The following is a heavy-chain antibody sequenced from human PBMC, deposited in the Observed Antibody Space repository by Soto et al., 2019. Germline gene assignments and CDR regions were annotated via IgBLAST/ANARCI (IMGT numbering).Heavy chain of an antibody. CDR3: ANQRDTAMVNNY. Sequence: EVQLLESGGGLVQPGGSLRLSCAASGFTFSSYAMSWVRQAPGKGLEWVSAISGSGGSTYYADSVKGRFTISRDNSKNTLYLQMNSLRVEDTAVYYCANQRDTAMVNNYWGQGTLVTVSS. V-gene: IGHV3-23*01. D-gene: IGHD5-18*01. CDR2: ISGSGGST. CDR1: GFTFSSYA. J-gene: IGHJ4*02.